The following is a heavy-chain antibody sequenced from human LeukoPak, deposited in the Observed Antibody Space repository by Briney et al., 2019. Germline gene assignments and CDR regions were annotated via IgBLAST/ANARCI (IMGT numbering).Heavy chain of an antibody. CDR3: ANLWFGELFSVY. CDR1: GGSISSSSYY. J-gene: IGHJ4*02. D-gene: IGHD3-10*01. V-gene: IGHV4-39*07. CDR2: IYYSGST. Sequence: SETLSLTCTVSGGSISSSSYYWGWIRQPPGKGLEWIGSIYYSGSTYYNPSLKSRVTISVDTSKNQFSLKLSSVTAADTAVYYCANLWFGELFSVYWGQGTLVTVSS.